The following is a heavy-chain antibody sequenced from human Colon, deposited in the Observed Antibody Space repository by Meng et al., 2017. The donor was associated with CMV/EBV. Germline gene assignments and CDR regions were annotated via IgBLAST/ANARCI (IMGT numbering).Heavy chain of an antibody. Sequence: SGFTFSSHDMRWVRQPPGNGLAWVAGISGPGGATYHADSVKGRFTISRDNSKNTLYLQMNSLRAEDTAVYYCAKDLRGTWAYYFDYWGQGTLVTVSS. CDR1: GFTFSSHD. CDR3: AKDLRGTWAYYFDY. CDR2: ISGPGGAT. D-gene: IGHD5/OR15-5a*01. V-gene: IGHV3-23*01. J-gene: IGHJ4*02.